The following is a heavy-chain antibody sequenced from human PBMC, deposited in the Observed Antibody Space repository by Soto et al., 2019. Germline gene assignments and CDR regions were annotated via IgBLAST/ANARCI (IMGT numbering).Heavy chain of an antibody. CDR2: ISAYNGNT. D-gene: IGHD3-22*01. V-gene: IGHV1-18*01. CDR3: ARYHSSGYYGPDAFYI. Sequence: ASVKVSCKASGYTFTSYGISWVRQAPGQGLEWMGWISAYNGNTNYAQKLQGRVTMTTDTSTSTAYMELSSLRSEDTAVYYCARYHSSGYYGPDAFYIWGKGTMVTVSS. J-gene: IGHJ3*02. CDR1: GYTFTSYG.